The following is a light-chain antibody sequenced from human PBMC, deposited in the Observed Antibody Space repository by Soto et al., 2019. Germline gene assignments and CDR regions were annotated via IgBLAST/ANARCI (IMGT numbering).Light chain of an antibody. CDR1: QSINSW. Sequence: DIQMTQSPSTLSASVGDRVTITCRASQSINSWLAWYQQKPGKAPKLLIYKTSNLESGAPSRFSGSGSGTEFTLTISSLQPDDFATYYCQQYNSYWTFGQGTKV. J-gene: IGKJ1*01. CDR3: QQYNSYWT. CDR2: KTS. V-gene: IGKV1-5*03.